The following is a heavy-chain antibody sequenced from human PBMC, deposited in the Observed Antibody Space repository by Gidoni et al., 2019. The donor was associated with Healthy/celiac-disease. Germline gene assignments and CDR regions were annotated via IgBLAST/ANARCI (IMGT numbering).Heavy chain of an antibody. CDR1: GFTFSSYA. D-gene: IGHD6-19*01. V-gene: IGHV3-23*01. Sequence: EVQLLESGGGLVQPGGSLRLSCAASGFTFSSYAMSWVRQASGKGLEWVSAISGSGGSTYNADSVVGRFTISRDNSKNTVFLQMNSLRAEDTAVYYCAKDHRGSGWFYNFDYWGQGTLVTVSS. J-gene: IGHJ4*02. CDR3: AKDHRGSGWFYNFDY. CDR2: ISGSGGST.